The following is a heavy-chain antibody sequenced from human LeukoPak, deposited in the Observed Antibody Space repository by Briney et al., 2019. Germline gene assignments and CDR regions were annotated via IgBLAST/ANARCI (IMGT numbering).Heavy chain of an antibody. Sequence: GASVKVSCKASGYTFTGYYMHWVRQAPGQGLEWMGWMNPNSGNTGYVQKFQGRVTITRNTSISTAYMDLSSLRSDDTAVYYCARRAVAYYYYYYMDVWGKGTTVTVSS. J-gene: IGHJ6*03. CDR2: MNPNSGNT. V-gene: IGHV1-8*03. CDR3: ARRAVAYYYYYYMDV. D-gene: IGHD6-19*01. CDR1: GYTFTGYY.